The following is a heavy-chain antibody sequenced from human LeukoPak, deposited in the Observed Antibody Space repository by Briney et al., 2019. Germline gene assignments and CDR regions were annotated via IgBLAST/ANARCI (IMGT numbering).Heavy chain of an antibody. CDR2: INPNSGGT. V-gene: IGHV1-2*02. CDR1: GYTFTGYY. D-gene: IGHD2-2*02. J-gene: IGHJ6*02. CDR3: ASGRPYCSSTSCYIKDYYYGMDV. Sequence: ASVKVSCKASGYTFTGYYMHWVRQAPGQGLEWMGWINPNSGGTNYAQKFQGGVTMTRDTSISTAYMELSRLRSDDTAVYYCASGRPYCSSTSCYIKDYYYGMDVWGQGTTVTVSS.